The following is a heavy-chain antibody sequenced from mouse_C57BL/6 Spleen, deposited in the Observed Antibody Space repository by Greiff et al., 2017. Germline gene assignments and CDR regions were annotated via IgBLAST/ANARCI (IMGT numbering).Heavy chain of an antibody. CDR3: ARGGLRRRGFDY. CDR1: GYTFTSYW. D-gene: IGHD2-4*01. CDR2: IDPSDSYT. V-gene: IGHV1-69*01. Sequence: QVQLKQSGAELVMPGASVKLSCKASGYTFTSYWMHWVKQRPGQGLEWIGEIDPSDSYTNYNQKFKGKSTLTVDKSSSTAYMQLSSLTSEDSAVYYCARGGLRRRGFDYWGQGTTLTVSS. J-gene: IGHJ2*01.